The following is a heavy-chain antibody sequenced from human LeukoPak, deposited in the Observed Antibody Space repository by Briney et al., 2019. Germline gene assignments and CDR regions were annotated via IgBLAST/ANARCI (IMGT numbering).Heavy chain of an antibody. CDR2: INPNSGGT. V-gene: IGHV1-2*02. J-gene: IGHJ6*03. CDR3: ARSTSIDYYYYMDV. CDR1: GYTFTSYA. Sequence: ASVKVSCKASGYTFTSYAMHWVRQAPGQRLEWMGWINPNSGGTNYAQKFQGRVTMTRDTSISTAYMELSRLRSDDTAVYYCARSTSIDYYYYMDVWGKGTTVTVSS.